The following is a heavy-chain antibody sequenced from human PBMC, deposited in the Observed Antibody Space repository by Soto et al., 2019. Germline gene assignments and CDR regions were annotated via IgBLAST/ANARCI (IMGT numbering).Heavy chain of an antibody. Sequence: PSETLSLTCTVSGGSISSGDYYWSWIRQPPGKGLEWIGYTYGTGSTYYNPSLKSRVTISVDTSKNQFSLKLSSVTAADTAVYYCARLYISTLHYWGQGALVTVSS. D-gene: IGHD6-13*01. V-gene: IGHV4-30-4*01. J-gene: IGHJ4*02. CDR2: TYGTGST. CDR1: GGSISSGDYY. CDR3: ARLYISTLHY.